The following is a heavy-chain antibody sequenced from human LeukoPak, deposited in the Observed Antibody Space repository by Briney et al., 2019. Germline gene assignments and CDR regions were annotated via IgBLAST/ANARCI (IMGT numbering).Heavy chain of an antibody. CDR1: GFTFSSYE. V-gene: IGHV3-20*04. CDR2: INWNGGST. Sequence: GGSLRLSCAASGFTFSSYEMNWVRQAPGKGLEWVSGINWNGGSTGYADSVKGRFTISRDNAKNSLYLQMNSLRAEDTALYYCARDFSYYYYYYMDVWGKGTTVTVSS. CDR3: ARDFSYYYYYYMDV. J-gene: IGHJ6*03.